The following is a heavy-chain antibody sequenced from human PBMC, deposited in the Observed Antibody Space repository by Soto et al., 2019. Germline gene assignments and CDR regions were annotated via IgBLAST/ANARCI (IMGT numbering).Heavy chain of an antibody. CDR3: ARVSPHYDFWSGYYTLSPYYYYYYGMDV. CDR1: GFTFSSYS. V-gene: IGHV3-48*02. CDR2: ISSSSSTI. D-gene: IGHD3-3*01. Sequence: GGSLRLSCAASGFTFSSYSMNWVRQAPGKGLEWVSYISSSSSTIYYADSVKGRFTISRDNAKNSLYLQMNSLRDEDRAVYYCARVSPHYDFWSGYYTLSPYYYYYYGMDVWGQGTTVTVSS. J-gene: IGHJ6*02.